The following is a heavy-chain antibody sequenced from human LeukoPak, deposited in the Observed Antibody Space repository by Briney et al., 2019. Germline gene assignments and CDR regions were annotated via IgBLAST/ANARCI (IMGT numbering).Heavy chain of an antibody. CDR1: GFTFSSYA. J-gene: IGHJ5*02. V-gene: IGHV3-23*01. CDR2: ISGRDSTT. Sequence: SCAASGFTFSSYAMSWVRQAPGKGLEWVSGISGRDSTTYYADSVKGRFTISRENSKNTLYLQMNSLRAEDTAVYYCATSGGSYWSWGQGTLVTVSS. CDR3: ATSGGSYWS. D-gene: IGHD1-26*01.